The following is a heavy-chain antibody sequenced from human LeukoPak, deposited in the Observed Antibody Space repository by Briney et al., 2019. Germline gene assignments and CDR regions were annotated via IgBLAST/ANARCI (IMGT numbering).Heavy chain of an antibody. CDR2: ISYDGSNK. D-gene: IGHD6-13*01. V-gene: IGHV3-30*18. Sequence: PGRSLRLSCAASGFTFSSYGMPWVRQAPGKGLEWVAVISYDGSNKYYADSVKGRFTISRDNSKNTLYLQMNSLRAEDTAVYYCAKASDPGYIDYWGQGTLVTVSS. CDR3: AKASDPGYIDY. J-gene: IGHJ4*02. CDR1: GFTFSSYG.